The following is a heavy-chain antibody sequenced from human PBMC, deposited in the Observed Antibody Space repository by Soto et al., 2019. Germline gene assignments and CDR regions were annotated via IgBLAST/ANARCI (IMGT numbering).Heavy chain of an antibody. V-gene: IGHV4-59*01. CDR1: GGSIRSYY. J-gene: IGHJ4*02. CDR2: IFYSGST. CDR3: ARGAADTAMVDS. D-gene: IGHD5-18*01. Sequence: SQTLSLTCTVSGGSIRSYYWAWIRQPPGKGLEWLGYIFYSGSTFYNPSLKSRVTISIHTSKSQFSLQLTSVTAADTAVYYCARGAADTAMVDSWGQGTLVTVSS.